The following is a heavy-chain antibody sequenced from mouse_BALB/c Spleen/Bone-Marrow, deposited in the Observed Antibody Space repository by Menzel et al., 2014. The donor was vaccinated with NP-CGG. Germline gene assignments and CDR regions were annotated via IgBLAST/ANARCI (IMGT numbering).Heavy chain of an antibody. D-gene: IGHD2-4*01. V-gene: IGHV5-6*02. CDR3: ARPYDFGAWFAY. CDR1: GFTFGSYG. CDR2: ISSGGSYT. J-gene: IGHJ3*01. Sequence: EVKLEESGGDLVKPGGSLKLSCAASGFTFGSYGMSWVRQTPDKRLEWVATISSGGSYTYYPDSVKGRFTISRDNAKNTLYLQMSSLKSEDTAMYYCARPYDFGAWFAYWGQGTLVTVSA.